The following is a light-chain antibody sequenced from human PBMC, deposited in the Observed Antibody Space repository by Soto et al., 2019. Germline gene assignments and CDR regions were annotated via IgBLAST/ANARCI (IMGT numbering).Light chain of an antibody. CDR3: SSYTGGATWV. V-gene: IGLV2-14*01. CDR2: AVN. J-gene: IGLJ3*02. CDR1: NSDVGAFNS. Sequence: QSALTQPASVSGSPGQSITISCTGTNSDVGAFNSVSWFQQHPGKAPKLMIYAVNSQPSGVSYRFSGSKSGNTASLTISGLQAEDEADYFCSSYTGGATWVFGGGTKLTVL.